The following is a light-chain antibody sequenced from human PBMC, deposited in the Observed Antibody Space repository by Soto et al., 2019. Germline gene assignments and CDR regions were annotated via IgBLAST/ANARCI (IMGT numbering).Light chain of an antibody. Sequence: EIVLTQSPGTLSLSPGERATLSCRASQSVSNNYLAWYQQKPGQAPRLLIYGASNRATGIPDRFSGSGSGTDFTLTISRLEPEDFATYYCQQRSNWPPTFGQGTRLEIK. V-gene: IGKV3D-20*02. CDR3: QQRSNWPPT. CDR2: GAS. J-gene: IGKJ5*01. CDR1: QSVSNNY.